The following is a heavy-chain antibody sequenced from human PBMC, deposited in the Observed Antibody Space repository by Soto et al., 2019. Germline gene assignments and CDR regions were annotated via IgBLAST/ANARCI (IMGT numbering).Heavy chain of an antibody. CDR1: GGSISSYY. CDR3: ARFNWYFDL. V-gene: IGHV4-59*08. CDR2: IYYSGST. Sequence: QLQLQESGPGLVKPSETLSLTCTVSGGSISSYYWSWIRQPPGKGLEWIGYIYYSGSTNYNPSLKSRVTISVDTSKNKFSLKLSSVTAADAAVYYCARFNWYFDLWGRGTLVTVSS. J-gene: IGHJ2*01.